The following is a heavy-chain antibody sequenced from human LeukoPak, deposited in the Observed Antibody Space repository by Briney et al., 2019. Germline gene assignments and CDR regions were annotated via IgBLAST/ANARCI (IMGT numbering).Heavy chain of an antibody. CDR1: GFSFSSYA. Sequence: PGGSVRLSCASSGFSFSSYAMNWVRQAPGKGLEWVSAISGSGGSTSYAVSVKARFTISRDNSKNTLFLQMNSLRAEDTAVYYCAKDAERVAVTGHLDYWGQGTLVTVSS. V-gene: IGHV3-23*01. J-gene: IGHJ4*02. CDR3: AKDAERVAVTGHLDY. D-gene: IGHD6-19*01. CDR2: ISGSGGST.